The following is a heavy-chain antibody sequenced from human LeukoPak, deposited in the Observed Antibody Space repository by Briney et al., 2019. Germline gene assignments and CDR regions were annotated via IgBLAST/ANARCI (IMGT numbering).Heavy chain of an antibody. J-gene: IGHJ4*02. D-gene: IGHD3-3*01. Sequence: GASVKVSCKASGYTFTSYAMNWVRQAPGQGLEWMGWISAYNGNTNYAQKLQGRVTMTTDTSTSTAYMELRSLRSDDTAVYYCARGLRFLEWLSQPFDYWGQGTLVTVSS. CDR1: GYTFTSYA. CDR2: ISAYNGNT. CDR3: ARGLRFLEWLSQPFDY. V-gene: IGHV1-18*01.